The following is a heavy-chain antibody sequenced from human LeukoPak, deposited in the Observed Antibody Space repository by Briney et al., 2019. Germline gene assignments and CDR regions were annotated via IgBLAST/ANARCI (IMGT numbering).Heavy chain of an antibody. Sequence: ASVKVSFKASGYTFTIYGISWVRQAPGQGLEWMGWISAYNGNTNYAQKLQGRVTMTTDTSTSTAYMKLRSLRSDDTAVYYCARVSIAARPGIDYWGQGTLVTVSS. CDR1: GYTFTIYG. D-gene: IGHD6-6*01. CDR3: ARVSIAARPGIDY. J-gene: IGHJ4*02. CDR2: ISAYNGNT. V-gene: IGHV1-18*01.